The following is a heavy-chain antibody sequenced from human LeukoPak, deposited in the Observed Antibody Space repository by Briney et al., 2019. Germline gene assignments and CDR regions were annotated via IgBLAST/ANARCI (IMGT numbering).Heavy chain of an antibody. V-gene: IGHV1-2*02. J-gene: IGHJ3*02. CDR1: GYTFTAYY. Sequence: GASVKVSCKASGYTFTAYYIHWVRQAPGQGLEWMGWINPKTGDTGYAQKFQGRVTMTRDTSISTAYLDLSRLKSDATAVYYCARVRYGHFRLDFFDIWGQGTMVTVSS. CDR2: INPKTGDT. D-gene: IGHD3-16*01. CDR3: ARVRYGHFRLDFFDI.